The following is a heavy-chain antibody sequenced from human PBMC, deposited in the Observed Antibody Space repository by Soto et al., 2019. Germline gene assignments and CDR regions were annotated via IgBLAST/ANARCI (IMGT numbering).Heavy chain of an antibody. Sequence: EVQLVESGGGLVQPGRSLRLSCAASGFTFDDYAMHWVRQAPGKGLEWVSGISWNSGSIGYADSVKGRFTISRDNAKNSLYLQMNSLRAEEMALYYCPIAPPATLREGEDWFDPWGQGTLVTVFS. D-gene: IGHD2-2*01. V-gene: IGHV3-9*03. CDR3: PIAPPATLREGEDWFDP. J-gene: IGHJ5*02. CDR1: GFTFDDYA. CDR2: ISWNSGSI.